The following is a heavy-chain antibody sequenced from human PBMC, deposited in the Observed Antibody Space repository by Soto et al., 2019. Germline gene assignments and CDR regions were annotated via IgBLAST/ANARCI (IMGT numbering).Heavy chain of an antibody. CDR1: GDSFTSYG. CDR2: ISAYNGNT. J-gene: IGHJ5*02. Sequence: ASVKVSCEASGDSFTSYGISWVRQAPGQGLEWMGWISAYNGNTNYAQKLQGRVTMTTDTSTSTAYMELRSLRSDDTAVYYCARDQSYYDSSGYYPRFDPWGQGTLVTVSS. V-gene: IGHV1-18*01. CDR3: ARDQSYYDSSGYYPRFDP. D-gene: IGHD3-22*01.